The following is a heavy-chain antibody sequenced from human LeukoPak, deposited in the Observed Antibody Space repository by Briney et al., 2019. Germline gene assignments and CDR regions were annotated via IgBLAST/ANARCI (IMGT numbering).Heavy chain of an antibody. Sequence: SETLSLTCTVSGDSMTRGGYYWSWVRQHPGKGLEWVGFIYHSGTTFYNPSLEGRATISVDTSQNQFSLKLTSLTAADTAVYYWSRSGDDRYYLHYGGQGTRVTVST. CDR2: IYHSGTT. V-gene: IGHV4-31*03. D-gene: IGHD3-10*01. J-gene: IGHJ4*02. CDR3: SRSGDDRYYLHY. CDR1: GDSMTRGGYY.